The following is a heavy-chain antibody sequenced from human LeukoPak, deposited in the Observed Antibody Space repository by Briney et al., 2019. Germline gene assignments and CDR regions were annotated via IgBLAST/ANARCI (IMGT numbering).Heavy chain of an antibody. CDR2: ISSSGSTI. D-gene: IGHD6-13*01. CDR3: ARVGAAGTVPPNY. CDR1: GFTFSDYY. V-gene: IGHV3-11*01. Sequence: PGGSLRLSCAASGFTFSDYYMSWIRQAPGKGLEWVSYISSSGSTIYYAGSVKGRFTISRDNAKNSLYLQMNSLRAEDTAVYYCARVGAAGTVPPNYWGQGTLVTVSS. J-gene: IGHJ4*02.